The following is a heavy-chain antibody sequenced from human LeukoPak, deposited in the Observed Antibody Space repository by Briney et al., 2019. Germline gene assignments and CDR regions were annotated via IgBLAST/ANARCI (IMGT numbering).Heavy chain of an antibody. Sequence: SETLSLTCTVSDYSISSGYGYYWGWIRQPPGKGLEWIGNIYHSGITYYNHFNSSLKSRVTISIDTSKNQFSLRLTSVTAADTAVYYCARVPPLGDYYMDVWGKGTTVTISS. D-gene: IGHD3-16*01. CDR3: ARVPPLGDYYMDV. CDR1: DYSISSGYGYY. V-gene: IGHV4-38-2*02. CDR2: IYHSGIT. J-gene: IGHJ6*03.